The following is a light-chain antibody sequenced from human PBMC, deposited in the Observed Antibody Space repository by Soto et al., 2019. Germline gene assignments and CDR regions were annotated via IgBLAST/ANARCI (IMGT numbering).Light chain of an antibody. V-gene: IGLV2-14*01. Sequence: QSVLTQPASVSGSPGQSITIACTGGNSDIGGYNFVSWYQQHPGKAPKLLIYDVGNRPSGVSNRFSGSKSGNTASLTISGLQAQDEAHYYCNSYRTVSTYVFGTGTKVTVL. CDR2: DVG. CDR3: NSYRTVSTYV. J-gene: IGLJ1*01. CDR1: NSDIGGYNF.